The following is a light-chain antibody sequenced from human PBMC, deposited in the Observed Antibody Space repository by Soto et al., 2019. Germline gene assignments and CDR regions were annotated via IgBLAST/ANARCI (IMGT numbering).Light chain of an antibody. CDR1: QGINSA. V-gene: IGKV1-13*02. J-gene: IGKJ3*01. Sequence: ALQLTQSPSSLSASEGDRVTITCRASQGINSALAWYQQKPGKAPKLLIYDASSLESGVPSRFSGSGSGTDFTLTISSLQPEDFATYYCQQFNSYPRTFGPGTKVDIK. CDR3: QQFNSYPRT. CDR2: DAS.